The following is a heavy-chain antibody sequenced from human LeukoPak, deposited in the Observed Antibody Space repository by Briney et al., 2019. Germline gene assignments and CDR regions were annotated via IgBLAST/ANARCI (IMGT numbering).Heavy chain of an antibody. CDR2: INHSGST. CDR3: ARTTNNMTTRYYFDY. Sequence: SETLSLTCTVSGGSISSSSYYWGWIRQPPGKGLEWIGEINHSGSTNYNPSLKSRVTISVDTSKNQFSLKLSSVTAADTAVYYCARTTNNMTTRYYFDYWGQGTLVTVSS. V-gene: IGHV4-39*07. CDR1: GGSISSSSYY. J-gene: IGHJ4*02. D-gene: IGHD1-1*01.